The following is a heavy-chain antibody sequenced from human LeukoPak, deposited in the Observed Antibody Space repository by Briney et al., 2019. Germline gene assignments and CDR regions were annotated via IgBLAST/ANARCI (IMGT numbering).Heavy chain of an antibody. CDR1: GGALSDYT. J-gene: IGHJ6*03. Sequence: ASVKVSCKSSGGALSDYTISWVRQAPGQGREWMGAILPMLGTAKYAQSLQGRVTITTDDSPSTVYMELSSLRFEDTASYFCARDGLLTRTGMDVWGKGTTVTVSS. CDR3: ARDGLLTRTGMDV. CDR2: ILPMLGTA. V-gene: IGHV1-69*16. D-gene: IGHD3/OR15-3a*01.